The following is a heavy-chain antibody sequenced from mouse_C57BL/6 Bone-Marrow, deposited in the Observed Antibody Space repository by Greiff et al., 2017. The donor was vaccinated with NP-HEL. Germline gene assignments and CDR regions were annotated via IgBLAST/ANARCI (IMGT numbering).Heavy chain of an antibody. CDR3: ARRSSGTPFAY. CDR2: ISDGGSYT. D-gene: IGHD4-1*01. V-gene: IGHV5-4*03. Sequence: EVTLVESGGGLVKPGGSLKLSCAASGFTFSSYAMSWVRQTPEKRLEWVATISDGGSYTYYPDNVKGRFTISRDNAKNNLYLQMSHLKSEDTAMYYCARRSSGTPFAYWGQGTLVTVSA. J-gene: IGHJ3*01. CDR1: GFTFSSYA.